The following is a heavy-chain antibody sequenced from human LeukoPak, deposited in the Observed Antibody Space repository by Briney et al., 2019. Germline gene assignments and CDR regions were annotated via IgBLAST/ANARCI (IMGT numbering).Heavy chain of an antibody. V-gene: IGHV1-69*04. CDR3: ARDRLPGIAAAGTYY. Sequence: SVKVSCKASGYTFTSYGISWVRQAPGQGLEWMGRIIPILGIANYAQKFQGRVTITADKSTSTAYMELSSLRSEDTAVYYCARDRLPGIAAAGTYYWGQGTLVTVSS. J-gene: IGHJ4*02. CDR2: IIPILGIA. CDR1: GYTFTSYG. D-gene: IGHD6-13*01.